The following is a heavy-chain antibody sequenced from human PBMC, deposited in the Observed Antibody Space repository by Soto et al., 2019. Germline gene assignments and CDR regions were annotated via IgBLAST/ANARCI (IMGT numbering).Heavy chain of an antibody. Sequence: GGSLRLSCAASGFTFSSYWMHWVRQAPGKGLVWVSRINSDGSSTSYADSVKGRFTISRDNAKNTLYLQMNSLRAEDTAADYCARARVVVVPAAIRINYYYYYMDVWGKGTTVTVSS. CDR2: INSDGSST. V-gene: IGHV3-74*01. D-gene: IGHD2-2*01. J-gene: IGHJ6*03. CDR1: GFTFSSYW. CDR3: ARARVVVVPAAIRINYYYYYMDV.